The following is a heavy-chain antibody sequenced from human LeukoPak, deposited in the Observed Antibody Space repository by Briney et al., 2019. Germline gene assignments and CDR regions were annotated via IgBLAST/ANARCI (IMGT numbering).Heavy chain of an antibody. V-gene: IGHV4-39*01. CDR3: ARLVGAATDPFDY. D-gene: IGHD1-26*01. CDR2: IYYSGST. Sequence: PSETLSLTCTVSGGSISSSGCYWGWVRQPPGKGLEWIGSIYYSGSTWYNPSLKSRVTISVDTSKNQFSLKLSSVTAADTAVYYCARLVGAATDPFDYWGQGTLVTVSS. CDR1: GGSISSSGCY. J-gene: IGHJ4*02.